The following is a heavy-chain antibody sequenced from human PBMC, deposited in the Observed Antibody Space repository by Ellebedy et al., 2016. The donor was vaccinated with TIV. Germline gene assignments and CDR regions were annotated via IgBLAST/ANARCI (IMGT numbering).Heavy chain of an antibody. Sequence: GESLKISXAASGFTFSSYSMNWVRQAPGKGLEWVSSISSSSSYIYYADSVKGRFTISRDNAKNSLYLQMNSLRAEDTAVYYCARGPRSYYYDSSGYYQIHDAFDIWGQGTMVTVSS. D-gene: IGHD3-22*01. J-gene: IGHJ3*02. V-gene: IGHV3-21*01. CDR2: ISSSSSYI. CDR1: GFTFSSYS. CDR3: ARGPRSYYYDSSGYYQIHDAFDI.